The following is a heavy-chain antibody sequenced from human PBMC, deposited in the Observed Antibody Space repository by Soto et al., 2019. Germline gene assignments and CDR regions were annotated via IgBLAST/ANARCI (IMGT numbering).Heavy chain of an antibody. CDR3: ATYYYDASGYRGQLEY. J-gene: IGHJ4*02. V-gene: IGHV3-30*04. D-gene: IGHD3-22*01. Sequence: VQLVESGGGVVQPGRSLRLSCAASGFTFSDYAMQWVRQAPGKGLEWVTTISDHGKNKYYADSVKGRFTISRDNSVDTLYLQMKNLRADDTAVYYCATYYYDASGYRGQLEYWGQGTLVTVSS. CDR2: ISDHGKNK. CDR1: GFTFSDYA.